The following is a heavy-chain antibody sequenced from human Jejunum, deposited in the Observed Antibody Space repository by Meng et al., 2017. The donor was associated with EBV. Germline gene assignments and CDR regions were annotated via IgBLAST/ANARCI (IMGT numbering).Heavy chain of an antibody. J-gene: IGHJ5*02. D-gene: IGHD5-12*01. Sequence: QAQVQESGPGQVQTSGPLSLTCAVSCASISRSHWWTWVRQAPGEGLEWIGEIYYTGRTNYNPSLKSRVSMSIDKSKNQFSLNLNSVTVADTAVYYCATSMSGYSYGYSWGQGTLVTVSS. CDR2: IYYTGRT. CDR3: ATSMSGYSYGYS. V-gene: IGHV4-4*02. CDR1: CASISRSHW.